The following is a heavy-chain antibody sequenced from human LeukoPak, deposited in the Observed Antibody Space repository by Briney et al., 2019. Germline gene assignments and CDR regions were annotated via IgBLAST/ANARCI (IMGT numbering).Heavy chain of an antibody. V-gene: IGHV3-7*01. CDR2: IKQDGSEK. D-gene: IGHD5-18*01. Sequence: PGGSLRLSCAASGFTFSSYWMSWVRQAPGKGLEWVSNIKQDGSEKYYVDSVKGRFTISRDNAKNSLYLQMNSRRAEDTAVYYCARDHRGYSYGSEQYHYYYMDVWGKGTTVTVSS. CDR3: ARDHRGYSYGSEQYHYYYMDV. J-gene: IGHJ6*03. CDR1: GFTFSSYW.